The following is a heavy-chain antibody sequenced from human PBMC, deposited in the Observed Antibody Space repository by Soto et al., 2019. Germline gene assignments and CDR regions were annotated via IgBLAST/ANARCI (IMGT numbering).Heavy chain of an antibody. D-gene: IGHD2-21*01. CDR2: IGTSETNT. V-gene: IGHV3-48*03. J-gene: IGHJ4*02. CDR1: GFTFSSYE. Sequence: GGSLRLSCAASGFTFSSYEFNWVRQAPGKGLEWISYIGTSETNTYYAGSVKGRFTVSRDNAKNSVYLQMNSLRAEDTAIYYCAREELNCGGDCFAFWGQGALVTVSS. CDR3: AREELNCGGDCFAF.